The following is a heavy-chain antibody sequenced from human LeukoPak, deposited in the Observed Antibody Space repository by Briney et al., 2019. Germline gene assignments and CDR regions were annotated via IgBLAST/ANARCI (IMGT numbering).Heavy chain of an antibody. J-gene: IGHJ4*02. CDR2: IVVGSGNT. V-gene: IGHV1-58*02. CDR3: ARDLWSGYYSDY. CDR1: GFTFTSSA. D-gene: IGHD3-3*01. Sequence: SVKVSCKASGFTFTSSAMQWVRQARGQRLEWIGWIVVGSGNTNYAQKFQERVTITRDMSTSTAYMELSRLRSDDTAVYYCARDLWSGYYSDYWGQGTLVTVSS.